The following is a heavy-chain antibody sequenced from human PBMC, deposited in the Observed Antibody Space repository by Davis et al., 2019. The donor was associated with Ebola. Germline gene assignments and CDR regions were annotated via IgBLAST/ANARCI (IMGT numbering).Heavy chain of an antibody. CDR1: GFTFSSYA. V-gene: IGHV3-30-3*01. Sequence: PGGSLRLSCAASGFTFSSYAMHWVRQAPGKGLDWVAVISYDGSNKYYAGSVKGRFTISRDNSKNTLYLQMNSLRAEDTAVYYCVRDLLRSSQTGGYYYYYYMDVWGKGTTVTVSS. D-gene: IGHD6-6*01. CDR3: VRDLLRSSQTGGYYYYYYMDV. CDR2: ISYDGSNK. J-gene: IGHJ6*03.